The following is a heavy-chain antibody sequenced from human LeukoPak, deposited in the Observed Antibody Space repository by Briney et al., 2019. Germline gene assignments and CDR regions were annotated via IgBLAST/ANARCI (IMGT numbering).Heavy chain of an antibody. D-gene: IGHD6-6*01. J-gene: IGHJ6*02. CDR1: GYTFTGYY. CDR2: INPNSGGT. Sequence: ASVKVSCKASGYTFTGYYMHWVRQAPGQGLEWMGRINPNSGGTNYAQKFQGRVTMTRDTSISTAYMELSRLRSDDTAMYYCARAREQLIGMDVWGQGTTVTVSS. V-gene: IGHV1-2*06. CDR3: ARAREQLIGMDV.